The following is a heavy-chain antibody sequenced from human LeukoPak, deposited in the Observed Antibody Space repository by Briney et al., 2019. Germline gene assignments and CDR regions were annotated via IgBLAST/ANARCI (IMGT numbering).Heavy chain of an antibody. Sequence: GGSLRLSCAASGFTFSTYAMSWVRQAPGKGLEWVSGSSGSGGTTYYADSVKGRFTISRDNSQNTLYLQMNSLRADDTAVYYCAKDPAKYRAYSPYYFDYWGQGTLVTVSS. J-gene: IGHJ4*02. D-gene: IGHD2-15*01. CDR2: SSGSGGTT. CDR1: GFTFSTYA. V-gene: IGHV3-23*01. CDR3: AKDPAKYRAYSPYYFDY.